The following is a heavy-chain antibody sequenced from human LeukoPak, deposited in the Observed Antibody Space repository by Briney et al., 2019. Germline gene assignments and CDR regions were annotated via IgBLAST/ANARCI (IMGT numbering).Heavy chain of an antibody. CDR2: IYYSGTT. V-gene: IGHV4-39*07. D-gene: IGHD2-21*02. J-gene: IGHJ4*02. CDR1: GGSIISGSKY. CDR3: ARLSGDPWY. Sequence: NPSETLSLTCTVSGGSIISGSKYWGWIRQAPGTGLEWIGSIYYSGTTYYNPSLKSRVTMSVDTSKNQFSLKLSSVTAADTAVYYCARLSGDPWYWGQGTLVTVSS.